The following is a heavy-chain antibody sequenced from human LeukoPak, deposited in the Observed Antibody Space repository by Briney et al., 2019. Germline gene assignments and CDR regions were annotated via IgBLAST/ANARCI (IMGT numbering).Heavy chain of an antibody. V-gene: IGHV3-30*03. CDR2: ISYDGSNK. Sequence: HPGRSLRLSCAASGFTFSGYGMHWVRQAPGKGLEWVAVISYDGSNKYYADSVKGRFTISRDNSKNTLYLQMNSLRAEDTAVYYCARDHYYDKGSEDWYFDLWGRGTLVTVSS. J-gene: IGHJ2*01. CDR3: ARDHYYDKGSEDWYFDL. CDR1: GFTFSGYG. D-gene: IGHD3-22*01.